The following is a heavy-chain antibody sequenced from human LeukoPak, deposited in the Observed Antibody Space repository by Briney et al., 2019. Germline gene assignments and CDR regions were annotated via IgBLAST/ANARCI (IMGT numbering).Heavy chain of an antibody. D-gene: IGHD6-13*01. V-gene: IGHV4-39*02. CDR3: AREYRSSWYLNWFDP. Sequence: PSETLSLTCTVSGVSISSSNSYWGWIRQPPGTGLEWIGSIYYSGNTYYNASLKSQVSISIDTSKNQFSLKLSSVTAADTAVYYCAREYRSSWYLNWFDPWGQGTLVTVSS. CDR2: IYYSGNT. J-gene: IGHJ5*02. CDR1: GVSISSSNSY.